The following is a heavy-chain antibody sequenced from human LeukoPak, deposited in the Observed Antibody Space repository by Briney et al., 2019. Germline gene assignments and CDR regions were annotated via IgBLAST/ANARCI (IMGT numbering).Heavy chain of an antibody. D-gene: IGHD1-7*01. CDR1: GYTFTGYY. J-gene: IGHJ6*03. Sequence: PGASVKVSCKASGYTFTGYYMHWVRQDPGQGLEWMGWIDPNSGGTNYAQKFQGRVTMTRDTSISTAYMELSRLRSDDTAVYYCARDRWRELLGGAPFYYYYYMDVWGKGTTVTVSS. CDR3: ARDRWRELLGGAPFYYYYYMDV. V-gene: IGHV1-2*02. CDR2: IDPNSGGT.